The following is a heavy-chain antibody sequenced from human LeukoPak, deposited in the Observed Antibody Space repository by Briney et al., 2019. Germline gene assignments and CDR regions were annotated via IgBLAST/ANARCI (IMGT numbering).Heavy chain of an antibody. V-gene: IGHV4-31*03. CDR3: ARDGGGSLYGMDV. J-gene: IGHJ6*02. Sequence: SQTLSLTCTVSGGSISSGVYCWSWIRQRPGEGLQWIGYICSSGSAYYNPSLKSRVTMSIDTSNNQFSLKLNSVTAADTAVYYSARDGGGSLYGMDVWGQGTTVTVSS. CDR2: ICSSGSA. D-gene: IGHD2-15*01. CDR1: GGSISSGVYC.